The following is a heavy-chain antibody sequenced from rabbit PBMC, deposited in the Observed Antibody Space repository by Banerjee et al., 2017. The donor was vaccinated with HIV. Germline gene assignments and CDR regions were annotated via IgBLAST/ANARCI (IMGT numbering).Heavy chain of an antibody. V-gene: IGHV1S40*01. D-gene: IGHD6-1*01. J-gene: IGHJ4*01. Sequence: QSLEESGGDLVKPGASLTLTCKASGFDLSSYYYMCWVRQAPGKGLEWIACIYTSSGSTYYANWAKGRFTISKTSSTTVTLQMTSLTAADTATYFCARDYRAGYADDTYGFNLWGQGTLVTVS. CDR1: GFDLSSYYY. CDR2: IYTSSGST. CDR3: ARDYRAGYADDTYGFNL.